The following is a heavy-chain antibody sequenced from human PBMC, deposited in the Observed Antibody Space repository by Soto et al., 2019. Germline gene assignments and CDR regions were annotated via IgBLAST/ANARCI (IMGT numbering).Heavy chain of an antibody. CDR1: GGSISSSSYY. V-gene: IGHV4-39*01. Sequence: QLQLQEAGPGLVKPSETLSLTCTVSGGSISSSSYYWGWIRQPPGKGLEWIGSIYYSGSTYYNPSLKSRVTISVDTSKNQFSLKLSSVTAADTAVYYCASFIGATTSDYWGQGTLVTVSS. J-gene: IGHJ4*02. CDR2: IYYSGST. CDR3: ASFIGATTSDY. D-gene: IGHD1-26*01.